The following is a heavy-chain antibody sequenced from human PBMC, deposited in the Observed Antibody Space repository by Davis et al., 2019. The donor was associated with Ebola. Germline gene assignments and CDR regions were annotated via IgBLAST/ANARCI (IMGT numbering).Heavy chain of an antibody. D-gene: IGHD2-2*01. Sequence: MPSETLSLTCTVSGGSISGDYWSWIRQPPGKGLEWIGYIHDSGSTNYNPSLKSRVTISVDTSKNQFSLKLSSVTAADTAVYYCARGKYQLPRRGWFVPWGQGTLVTVSS. CDR2: IHDSGST. CDR3: ARGKYQLPRRGWFVP. V-gene: IGHV4-59*12. J-gene: IGHJ5*02. CDR1: GGSISGDY.